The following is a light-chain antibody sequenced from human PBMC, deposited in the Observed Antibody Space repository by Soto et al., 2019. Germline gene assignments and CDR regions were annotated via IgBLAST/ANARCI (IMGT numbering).Light chain of an antibody. V-gene: IGKV3-20*01. CDR2: GAS. J-gene: IGKJ3*01. Sequence: EVVLTQSPATLSLSPGERATLSCRANQSVSANYLAWYQQKPGQAPRLLIYGASSRATGIPDRFSGSGSGTDFSLTISRLEPEDFAVFYCPQYGSSPFTFGPGTKVDIK. CDR3: PQYGSSPFT. CDR1: QSVSANY.